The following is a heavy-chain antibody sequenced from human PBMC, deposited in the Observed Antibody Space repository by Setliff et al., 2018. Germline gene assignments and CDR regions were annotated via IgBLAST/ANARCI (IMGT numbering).Heavy chain of an antibody. D-gene: IGHD3-10*01. J-gene: IGHJ6*02. V-gene: IGHV3-7*01. Sequence: GGSLRLSCAASGFTFSRYWMSWVRQAPGKGLEWVANIKQDGSEKYYVDSVKGRFTISRDNTKTSLYLQMNSLRAEDTAVYYCARDHAYGSRFYYYYYNMDVRGQVTTGTVSS. CDR1: GFTFSRYW. CDR2: IKQDGSEK. CDR3: ARDHAYGSRFYYYYYNMDV.